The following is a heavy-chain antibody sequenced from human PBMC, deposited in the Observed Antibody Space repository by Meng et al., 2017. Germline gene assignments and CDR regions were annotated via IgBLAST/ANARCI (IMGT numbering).Heavy chain of an antibody. V-gene: IGHV1-18*01. CDR3: ARVGYCSSTSCHQIDY. CDR1: GGTFTSYG. J-gene: IGHJ4*02. CDR2: ISAYNGNT. D-gene: IGHD2-2*01. Sequence: QGQVGQSGAEVKKPGASVKVSCKASGGTFTSYGISWVRQAPGQGLEWMGWISAYNGNTNYAQKLQGRVTMTTDTSTSTAYMELRSLRSDDTAVYYCARVGYCSSTSCHQIDYWGQGTLVTVSS.